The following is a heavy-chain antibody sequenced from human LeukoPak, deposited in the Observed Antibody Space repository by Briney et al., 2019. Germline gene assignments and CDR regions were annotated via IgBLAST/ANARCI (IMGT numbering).Heavy chain of an antibody. J-gene: IGHJ6*02. D-gene: IGHD5-12*01. Sequence: ASVKVSCKASGYTFTSYGISWVRQAPGQGLEWMGWISAYNGNTNYAQKLQGRVTMTTDTSTSTAYMELRSLRSDDTAVYYCARDGSSGYVYYYYYGMDVWGQGTTVTVSS. CDR1: GYTFTSYG. V-gene: IGHV1-18*01. CDR3: ARDGSSGYVYYYYYGMDV. CDR2: ISAYNGNT.